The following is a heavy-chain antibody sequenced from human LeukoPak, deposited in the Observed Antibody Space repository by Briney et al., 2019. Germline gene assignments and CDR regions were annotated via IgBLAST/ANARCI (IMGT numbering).Heavy chain of an antibody. Sequence: RGSLRLSCAASGFTFSSYAMTWVRQAPGKGLEWVSSIDASGGSTYYADSVKSRSTISRDNSKNTFFLQMNTLRAADTAVYYCAKGSGSGWYGWFAPWGQGTLVTVSS. D-gene: IGHD6-19*01. V-gene: IGHV3-23*01. J-gene: IGHJ5*02. CDR3: AKGSGSGWYGWFAP. CDR1: GFTFSSYA. CDR2: IDASGGST.